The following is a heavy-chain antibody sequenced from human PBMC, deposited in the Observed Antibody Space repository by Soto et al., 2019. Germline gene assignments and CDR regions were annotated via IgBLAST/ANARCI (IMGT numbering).Heavy chain of an antibody. J-gene: IGHJ4*02. CDR1: GGSITSSGYY. D-gene: IGHD2-2*01. Sequence: QVQLQESGPGLVKPSQTLSLTCTVSGGSITSSGYYWSWIRQHPGEGLEWIGFTSNSGSTSYNPSPQSRVTISVDTSSNQFSLTLKSVTAADTAVYYCARGGGSTKVDYWGQGTLVTVSP. CDR3: ARGGGSTKVDY. V-gene: IGHV4-31*03. CDR2: TSNSGST.